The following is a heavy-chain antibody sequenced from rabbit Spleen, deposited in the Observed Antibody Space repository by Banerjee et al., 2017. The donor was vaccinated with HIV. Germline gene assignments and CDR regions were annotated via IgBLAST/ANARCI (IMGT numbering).Heavy chain of an antibody. CDR1: GFDFSSYG. Sequence: QEQLVESGGGLVQPGGSLKLSCKGSGFDFSSYGISWVRQAPGKGLEWIGYIDPVFAYTYYATWVNGRFSISRENTQTTVTLQMTSLTAADTATYFCVRGASSSGYYNLWGQGTLVTV. V-gene: IGHV1S47*01. J-gene: IGHJ4*01. D-gene: IGHD1-1*01. CDR2: IDPVFAYT. CDR3: VRGASSSGYYNL.